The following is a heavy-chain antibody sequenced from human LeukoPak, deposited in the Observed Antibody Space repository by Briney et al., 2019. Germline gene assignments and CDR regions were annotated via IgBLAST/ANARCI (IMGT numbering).Heavy chain of an antibody. Sequence: GGSLRLSCEVPGITFSDAWMSWVRQAPGKGLEWVGRIKSKGSGGTTDYAEVVKGRFTISRDDSKKMVFLQMSSLKTEDTAMYYCAWIQKFRGVYEIWGQRTLLIVSS. D-gene: IGHD5-18*01. CDR2: IKSKGSGGTT. V-gene: IGHV3-15*01. J-gene: IGHJ3*02. CDR1: GITFSDAW. CDR3: AWIQKFRGVYEI.